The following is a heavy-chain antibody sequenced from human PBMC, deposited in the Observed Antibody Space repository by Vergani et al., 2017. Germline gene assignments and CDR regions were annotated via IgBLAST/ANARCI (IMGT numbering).Heavy chain of an antibody. CDR2: IHHSGDT. V-gene: IGHV4-38-2*01. CDR3: AIHRGSGGFFPSSYFYGMDV. CDR1: DSSIMTNPY. D-gene: IGHD3-10*01. J-gene: IGHJ6*02. Sequence: QVQLQESGPGLVKPSETLTLTCDVSDSSIMTNPYWGWFRQSPGKGLEWIGCIHHSGDTHYNSSLKSRVSISIVSSSKFSLSLTSVTAADTAIYYYAIHRGSGGFFPSSYFYGMDVWGHGTTVTVSS.